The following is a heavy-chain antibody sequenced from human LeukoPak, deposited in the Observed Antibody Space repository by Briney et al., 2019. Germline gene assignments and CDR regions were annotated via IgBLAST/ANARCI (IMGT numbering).Heavy chain of an antibody. CDR3: ARDRYYDSSGYYNLDY. J-gene: IGHJ4*02. CDR2: ISYDGSNK. Sequence: GGSLRLSCAASGFTFSRYGMHWVRQAPGKGLEWVAVISYDGSNKYYADSVTGRFTVSRDNSKNTLYLQMNSLRAEDTAVYYCARDRYYDSSGYYNLDYWGQGTLVTVSS. CDR1: GFTFSRYG. D-gene: IGHD3-22*01. V-gene: IGHV3-30*03.